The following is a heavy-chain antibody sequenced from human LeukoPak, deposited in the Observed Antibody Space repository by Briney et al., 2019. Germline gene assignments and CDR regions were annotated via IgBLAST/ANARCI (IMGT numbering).Heavy chain of an antibody. CDR1: GDSLSSGDYY. V-gene: IGHV4-30-4*08. J-gene: IGHJ4*02. D-gene: IGHD3-16*01. CDR2: IYYSGST. CDR3: ARESLGGHYFDY. Sequence: TSETLSLTCIVSGDSLSSGDYYWSWIRQPPGRGLEWIGYIYYSGSTYYNPSLKSRVVISLDTSKNQFSLKLTSVTAADTAVYYCARESLGGHYFDYWGQGILVTVSS.